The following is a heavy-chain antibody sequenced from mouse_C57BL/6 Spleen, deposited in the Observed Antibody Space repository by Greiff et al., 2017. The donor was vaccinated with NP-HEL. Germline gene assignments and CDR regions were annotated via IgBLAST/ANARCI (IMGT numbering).Heavy chain of an antibody. CDR3: ARSGGNYPYYAMDY. Sequence: QVQLQQPGAELVKPGASVKLSCKASGYTSTSYWMQWVKQRPGQGLEWIGEIDPSDSYTNYNQKFKGKATLTVDTSSSTAYMQLSSLTSEDSAVYYCARSGGNYPYYAMDYWGQGTSVTVSS. V-gene: IGHV1-50*01. CDR2: IDPSDSYT. J-gene: IGHJ4*01. D-gene: IGHD2-1*01. CDR1: GYTSTSYW.